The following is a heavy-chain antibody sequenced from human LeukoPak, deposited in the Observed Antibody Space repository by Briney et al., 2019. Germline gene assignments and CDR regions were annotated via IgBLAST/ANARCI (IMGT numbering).Heavy chain of an antibody. D-gene: IGHD5-18*01. Sequence: PGGSLRLSCAASGSTFGDYGMTWVRQAPGKGLELVSGINWNGGSIAYADSVRGRFTVSRDNAKNSLYLQMNSLRAEDTAFYHCARRSNRYSYGSNFDYWGQGTLVTVSS. V-gene: IGHV3-20*01. J-gene: IGHJ4*02. CDR2: INWNGGSI. CDR1: GSTFGDYG. CDR3: ARRSNRYSYGSNFDY.